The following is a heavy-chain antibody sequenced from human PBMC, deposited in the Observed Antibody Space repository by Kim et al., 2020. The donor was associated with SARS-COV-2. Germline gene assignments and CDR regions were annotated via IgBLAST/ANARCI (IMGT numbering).Heavy chain of an antibody. CDR3: ARARGSYYYYFDY. V-gene: IGHV3-33*01. J-gene: IGHJ4*02. D-gene: IGHD1-26*01. Sequence: YADSVKGRFTIASDNSKNTVYLQMTSLSAEDTAVYYCARARGSYYYYFDYWGQGTLVTVSS.